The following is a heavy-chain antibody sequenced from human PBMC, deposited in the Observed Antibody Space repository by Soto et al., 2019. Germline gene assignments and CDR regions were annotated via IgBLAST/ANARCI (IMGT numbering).Heavy chain of an antibody. J-gene: IGHJ4*02. V-gene: IGHV3-23*01. CDR1: GFTFSSYA. Sequence: EVQLLESGGGLVQPGGSLRLSCAASGFTFSSYAMSWVRQAPGKGLAWVSVISGSGDSTYYADSVKGRFTISRDNSKNTLYLQMNSLRAEDTAVYYCARRSSSWYFDYWGQGTLVTVSS. D-gene: IGHD6-13*01. CDR2: ISGSGDST. CDR3: ARRSSSWYFDY.